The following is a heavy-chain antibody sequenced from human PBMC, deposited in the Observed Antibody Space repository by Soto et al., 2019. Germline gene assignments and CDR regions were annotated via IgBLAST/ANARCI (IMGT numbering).Heavy chain of an antibody. CDR1: GGTFSSYA. D-gene: IGHD5-18*01. J-gene: IGHJ6*02. CDR2: IIPIFGTA. CDR3: ASKEAAMYYSGMDV. Sequence: QVQLVQSGAEVKKPGSSVKVSCKASGGTFSSYAITWVRQAPGQGLEWMGGIIPIFGTADYAQKFQGRVTXTADESTSTAYMELSSLRSEDTAVYYCASKEAAMYYSGMDVWGQGTTVTVSS. V-gene: IGHV1-69*12.